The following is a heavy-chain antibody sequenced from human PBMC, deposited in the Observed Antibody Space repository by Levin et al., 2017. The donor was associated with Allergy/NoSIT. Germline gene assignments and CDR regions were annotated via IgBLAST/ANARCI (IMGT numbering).Heavy chain of an antibody. CDR3: VTRGGSITGMTADFDY. J-gene: IGHJ4*02. Sequence: GGSLRLSCAASGFTFSSYAMSWVRQTPGKGLEWVSALSGGGRTYYSDSVKGRFTISRDNSRNTLYLQMNSLRAEDTAVYYCVTRGGSITGMTADFDYWGQGTLVTVSS. D-gene: IGHD1-20*01. CDR1: GFTFSSYA. CDR2: LSGGGRT. V-gene: IGHV3-23*01.